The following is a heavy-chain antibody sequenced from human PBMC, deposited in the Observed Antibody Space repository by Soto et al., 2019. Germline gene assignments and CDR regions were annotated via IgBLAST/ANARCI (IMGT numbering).Heavy chain of an antibody. Sequence: QVQLVQSGAEVKKPGSSVKVSCKASGGTFSSYTISWVRQAPGQGLEWMGRIIPILGIANYAQKFQGRVTITADKSTSXAYMELSSLRSEDTAVYYCARPLYGGNYYYYGMDVWGQGTTVTVSS. CDR1: GGTFSSYT. CDR3: ARPLYGGNYYYYGMDV. J-gene: IGHJ6*02. V-gene: IGHV1-69*02. CDR2: IIPILGIA. D-gene: IGHD2-15*01.